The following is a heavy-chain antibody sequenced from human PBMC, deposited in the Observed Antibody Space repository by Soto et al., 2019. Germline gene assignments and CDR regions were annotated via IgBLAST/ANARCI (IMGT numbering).Heavy chain of an antibody. J-gene: IGHJ4*02. Sequence: QVQLVESGGGVVQPGRSLRLSCAASGFTFSGYGMHWVRQAPGKGLEWVAVISYDGSNKDYADSVKGRFTISRDNSKNTLFLHMNSLRPEDTAMYYCTNGSGSYSAHFDYWGQGTLVTVSS. D-gene: IGHD1-26*01. V-gene: IGHV3-30*18. CDR3: TNGSGSYSAHFDY. CDR2: ISYDGSNK. CDR1: GFTFSGYG.